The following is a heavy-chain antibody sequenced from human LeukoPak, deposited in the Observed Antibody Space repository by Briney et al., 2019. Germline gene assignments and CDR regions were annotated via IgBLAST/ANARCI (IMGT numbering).Heavy chain of an antibody. Sequence: GGSLRLSCAASGFTFSSYGMHWVRQAPGKGLEWVAVIWYDGSNKYYADSVKGRFTISRDNSKNTLYLQMNSLGAEDTAVYYCAKVGCISSGDFVDYWGQGTLVTVSS. CDR2: IWYDGSNK. CDR1: GFTFSSYG. CDR3: AKVGCISSGDFVDY. V-gene: IGHV3-30*02. J-gene: IGHJ4*02. D-gene: IGHD2-21*01.